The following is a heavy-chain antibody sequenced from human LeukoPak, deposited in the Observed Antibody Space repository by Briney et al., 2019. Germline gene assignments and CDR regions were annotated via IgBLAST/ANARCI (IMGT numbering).Heavy chain of an antibody. J-gene: IGHJ4*02. D-gene: IGHD1-26*01. V-gene: IGHV3-33*01. CDR1: GFTFNNYG. CDR3: ARDQSIREGSYYIILDY. Sequence: PGGSLRLSCAASGFTFNNYGMHWVRQAPGKGLEWVAVIWYDGRSKYYADSVRGRFTISRDNSKDTLYLQMNSLRAEDTAVYYCARDQSIREGSYYIILDYWGQGTLVTVSS. CDR2: IWYDGRSK.